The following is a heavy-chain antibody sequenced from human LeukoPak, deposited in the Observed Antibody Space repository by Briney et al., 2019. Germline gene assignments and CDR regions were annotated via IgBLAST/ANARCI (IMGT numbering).Heavy chain of an antibody. V-gene: IGHV4-59*01. CDR3: VSQNRYCSGDSCYYYFDY. J-gene: IGHJ4*02. Sequence: PSETLSLTCSVSGGSIRSYYWSWIRQPPWKRLEWIGYIYYTGSTNYNPSLKSRVTVSIDTSKNQFSLKLSSVTAADTAVYYCVSQNRYCSGDSCYYYFDYWGQGTPVTASS. D-gene: IGHD2-15*01. CDR1: GGSIRSYY. CDR2: IYYTGST.